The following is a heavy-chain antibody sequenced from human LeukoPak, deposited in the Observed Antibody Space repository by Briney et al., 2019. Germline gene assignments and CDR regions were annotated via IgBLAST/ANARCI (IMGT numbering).Heavy chain of an antibody. V-gene: IGHV3-9*01. Sequence: GGSLRLSCAASGFTFSSYAMTWVRQAPGKGLEWVSGISWNSGSIGYADSVKGRFTISRDNAKNSLYLQMNSLRAEDTALYYCAKESHSSGWWRYYWGQGTLVTVSS. J-gene: IGHJ4*02. D-gene: IGHD6-19*01. CDR2: ISWNSGSI. CDR1: GFTFSSYA. CDR3: AKESHSSGWWRYY.